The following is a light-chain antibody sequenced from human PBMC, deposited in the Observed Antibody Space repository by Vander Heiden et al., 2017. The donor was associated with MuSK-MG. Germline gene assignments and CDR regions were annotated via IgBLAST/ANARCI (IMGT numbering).Light chain of an antibody. V-gene: IGKV1-5*03. CDR1: QSISSW. Sequence: DIQMTQSPSTLSASVGDRVTITCRASQSISSWLAWYQQKPGKAPKLLIYKASSLESGVPSRFSGSGSGTEFTLTISSLQPDDFTTYYCQRYTSYAWTFGQGTKVEIK. J-gene: IGKJ1*01. CDR2: KAS. CDR3: QRYTSYAWT.